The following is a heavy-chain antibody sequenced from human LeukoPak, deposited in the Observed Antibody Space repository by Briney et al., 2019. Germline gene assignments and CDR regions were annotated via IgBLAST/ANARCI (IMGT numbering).Heavy chain of an antibody. CDR1: GFTVSSNY. CDR3: AREGSYCDMDV. V-gene: IGHV3-53*01. Sequence: PGGSLRLSCAASGFTVSSNYMSWVRQAPGKGQEWVSVIFSGGTTYYADSVKGRFTISRDNSKNTLYLQMNSLRAEDTAVYYCAREGSYCDMDVWGQGTAVTVSS. J-gene: IGHJ6*02. D-gene: IGHD2-15*01. CDR2: IFSGGTT.